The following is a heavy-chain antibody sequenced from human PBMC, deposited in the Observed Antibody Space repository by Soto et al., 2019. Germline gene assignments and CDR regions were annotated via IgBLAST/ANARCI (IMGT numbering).Heavy chain of an antibody. Sequence: SVKFSFKASGGTFSSYAISWVRQAPGQGLEWMGGIIPIFGTANYAQKFQGRVTITADESTSTAYMELSSLRSEDTAVYYCATDSTVTTTKRPGGAFDIWGQCIMVTVSS. V-gene: IGHV1-69*13. CDR3: ATDSTVTTTKRPGGAFDI. J-gene: IGHJ3*02. CDR2: IIPIFGTA. D-gene: IGHD4-17*01. CDR1: GGTFSSYA.